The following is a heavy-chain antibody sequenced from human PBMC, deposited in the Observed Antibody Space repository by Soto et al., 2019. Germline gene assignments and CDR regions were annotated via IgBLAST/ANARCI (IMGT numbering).Heavy chain of an antibody. Sequence: PSETLSLTCAVSGDSISSSFWWSWVRQPPGKGLGWIGEIYNTESTVYNSSLKSRVTISVDKSKNQFSLNLDSVTAADTAVYYCARYDFGTFDYWGRGILVTVSS. D-gene: IGHD4-17*01. J-gene: IGHJ4*02. CDR1: GDSISSSFW. V-gene: IGHV4-4*02. CDR3: ARYDFGTFDY. CDR2: IYNTEST.